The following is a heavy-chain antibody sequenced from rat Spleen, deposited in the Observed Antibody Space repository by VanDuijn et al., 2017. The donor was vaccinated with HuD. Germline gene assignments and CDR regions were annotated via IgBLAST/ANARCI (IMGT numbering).Heavy chain of an antibody. J-gene: IGHJ1*01. V-gene: IGHV5-35*01. CDR2: INPDGSST. CDR3: ASGGSGGLNWFAY. CDR1: GFTFSSNW. Sequence: EVQLVESGGGLVQPGSPLKLSCAASGFTFSSNWLNWIRQAPGKGLEWVATINPDGSSTYYPETMKGRFVISKDNAKTTGYLQRNNLRSEDTAMYYCASGGSGGLNWFAYWGPGTMVTVSS. D-gene: IGHD1-1*01.